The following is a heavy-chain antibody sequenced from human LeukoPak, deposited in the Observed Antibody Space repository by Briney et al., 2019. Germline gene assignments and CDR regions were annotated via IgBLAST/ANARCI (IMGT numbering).Heavy chain of an antibody. CDR3: AKDTGRPTDAITMEDNAFDI. CDR1: GFTFDDHG. D-gene: IGHD3-3*01. Sequence: GGSLRLSCAASGFTFDDHGMHWVRHAPGKGLEWVSGISWSSGIIGYADSVKGRFTISRDNAKNSLYLQMDSLRAEDTALYYCAKDTGRPTDAITMEDNAFDIWGQGTMVTVSS. CDR2: ISWSSGII. J-gene: IGHJ3*02. V-gene: IGHV3-9*01.